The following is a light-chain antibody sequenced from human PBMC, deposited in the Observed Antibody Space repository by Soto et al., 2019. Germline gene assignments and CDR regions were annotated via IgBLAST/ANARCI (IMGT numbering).Light chain of an antibody. Sequence: QSALTQPASLSGSPGQSIAISCTGTSGDIGGYNYVSWYQQHPGRAPKLMIYDVSNRPSGVSTRFSGSKSDNTASLTISGLQPEDEGDYYCLSYTTSSTYVFGTGTKVTVL. CDR1: SGDIGGYNY. CDR2: DVS. V-gene: IGLV2-14*03. J-gene: IGLJ1*01. CDR3: LSYTTSSTYV.